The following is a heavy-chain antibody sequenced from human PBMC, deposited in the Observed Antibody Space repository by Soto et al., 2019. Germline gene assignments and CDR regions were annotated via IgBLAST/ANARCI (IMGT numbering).Heavy chain of an antibody. CDR3: GRGRSGQIVVFY. D-gene: IGHD1-26*01. CDR1: GYTFTGHY. J-gene: IGHJ4*02. V-gene: IGHV1-2*02. CDR2: IGPESGAT. Sequence: ASVKVSFKASGYTFTGHYIHLVRQAPEQGPEWMGEIGPESGATRYAQKFQGRVTMTRDTSITTVYMELNNLSPDDTAVYYCGRGRSGQIVVFYWGQGTPVTVSS.